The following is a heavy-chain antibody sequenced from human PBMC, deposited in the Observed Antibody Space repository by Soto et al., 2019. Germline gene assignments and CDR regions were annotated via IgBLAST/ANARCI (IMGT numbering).Heavy chain of an antibody. V-gene: IGHV3-7*01. CDR1: GFTFSSYW. D-gene: IGHD3-9*01. CDR3: ARDIEADILTGYSNWFDP. Sequence: EVQLVESGGGLVQPGGSLRLSCAASGFTFSSYWMSWVRQAPGKGLEWVANIKQDGSEKYYVDSVKGRFTISGDNAKNSLYLKMNSLRAEDTAVYYCARDIEADILTGYSNWFDPWGQGTLVTVSS. CDR2: IKQDGSEK. J-gene: IGHJ5*02.